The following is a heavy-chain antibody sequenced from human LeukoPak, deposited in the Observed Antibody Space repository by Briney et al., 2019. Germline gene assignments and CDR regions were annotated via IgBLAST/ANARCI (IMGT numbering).Heavy chain of an antibody. CDR2: ISSSSSYI. V-gene: IGHV3-21*04. CDR1: GFTFSSYS. CDR3: AKGSQDCSSTSCYFLSGFDP. Sequence: GGSLRLSCAASGFTFSSYSMNWVRQAPGKGLEWVSSISSSSSYIYYADSVKGRFTISRDNSKNTLYLQMNSLRAEDTAVYYCAKGSQDCSSTSCYFLSGFDPWGQGTLVTVSS. J-gene: IGHJ5*02. D-gene: IGHD2-2*01.